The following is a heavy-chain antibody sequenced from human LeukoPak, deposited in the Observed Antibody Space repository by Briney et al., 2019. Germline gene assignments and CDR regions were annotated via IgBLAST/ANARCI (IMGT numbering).Heavy chain of an antibody. CDR1: GFTFSSYA. CDR3: AKPPYGSGSYQNAHHFDC. J-gene: IGHJ4*02. Sequence: GGSLRLSCAASGFTFSSYAMSWVRQAPGKGLEWVTALSGSGGSTYYADSVTGRFTISRDNSKNTLYLQMNSLRAEDTAVYYCAKPPYGSGSYQNAHHFDCWGQGTLVTVSS. D-gene: IGHD3-10*01. CDR2: LSGSGGST. V-gene: IGHV3-23*01.